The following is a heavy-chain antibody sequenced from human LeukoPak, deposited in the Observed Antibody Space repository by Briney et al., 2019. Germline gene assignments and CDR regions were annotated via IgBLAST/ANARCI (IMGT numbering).Heavy chain of an antibody. Sequence: GGSLRLSCAASGFTFSSYAMSWVRQAPGKGLEWVSAISGSGGSTYYADSVKGRFIISRDNSKNTLYLQMNSLRAEDTAVYYCAKGRRYCSGGSCYLDYWGQGTLVTVSS. CDR2: ISGSGGST. CDR3: AKGRRYCSGGSCYLDY. J-gene: IGHJ4*02. D-gene: IGHD2-15*01. CDR1: GFTFSSYA. V-gene: IGHV3-23*01.